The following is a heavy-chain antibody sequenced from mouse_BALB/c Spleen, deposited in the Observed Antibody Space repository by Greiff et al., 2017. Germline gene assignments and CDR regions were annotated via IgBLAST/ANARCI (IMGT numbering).Heavy chain of an antibody. D-gene: IGHD1-1*01. CDR2: IWAGGST. CDR3: ARVPYYYGSSPAWFAY. Sequence: QVQLQQSGPGLVAPSQSLSITCTVSGFSLTSYGVHWVRQPPGKGLEWLGVIWAGGSTNYNSALMSRLSISKDNSKSQVFLKMNSLQTDDTAMYYCARVPYYYGSSPAWFAYWGQGTLVTVSA. CDR1: GFSLTSYG. V-gene: IGHV2-9*02. J-gene: IGHJ3*01.